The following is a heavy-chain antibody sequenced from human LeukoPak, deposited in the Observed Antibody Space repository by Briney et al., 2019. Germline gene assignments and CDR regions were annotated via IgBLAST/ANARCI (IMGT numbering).Heavy chain of an antibody. D-gene: IGHD1-26*01. Sequence: KPSETLSLTCTVSGGSISSYYWSWIRQPPGKGLEWIGYIYYSGSTDYNPSLKSRVTISVDTSKNQFSLKLSSVTAADTAVYYCARGQVGAIAYWYFDLWGRGTLVTVSS. J-gene: IGHJ2*01. CDR2: IYYSGST. CDR3: ARGQVGAIAYWYFDL. CDR1: GGSISSYY. V-gene: IGHV4-59*01.